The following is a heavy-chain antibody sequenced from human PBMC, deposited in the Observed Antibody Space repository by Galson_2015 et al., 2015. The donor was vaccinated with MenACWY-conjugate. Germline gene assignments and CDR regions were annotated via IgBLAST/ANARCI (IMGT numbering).Heavy chain of an antibody. V-gene: IGHV3-33*01. Sequence: RLSCAASGFTFSTYAMHWVRQAPGKGLEWVAIIWYDGSNKYYTDSVKGRFTISRDNSKNTLYLQMNSLRGEDTAVYYCARDPRGVGRTHFDYWGQ. J-gene: IGHJ4*02. CDR2: IWYDGSNK. D-gene: IGHD1-26*01. CDR3: ARDPRGVGRTHFDY. CDR1: GFTFSTYA.